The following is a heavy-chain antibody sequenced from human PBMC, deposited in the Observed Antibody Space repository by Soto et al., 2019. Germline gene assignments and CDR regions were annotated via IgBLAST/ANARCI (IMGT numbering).Heavy chain of an antibody. J-gene: IGHJ4*02. CDR3: ARGGFSSSWRLDH. CDR1: GYTFTSYD. D-gene: IGHD6-13*01. CDR2: MNPNSGNT. Sequence: ASVKVSCKASGYTFTSYDINWVRQATGQGREWMGWMNPNSGNTGYAQKFQGRVTITADESTSTVYLELKSLRSDDTAVYYCARGGFSSSWRLDHWGQGXLVTVSS. V-gene: IGHV1-8*01.